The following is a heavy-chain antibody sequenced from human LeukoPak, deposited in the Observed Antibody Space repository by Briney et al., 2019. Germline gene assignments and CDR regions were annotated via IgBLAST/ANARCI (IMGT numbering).Heavy chain of an antibody. CDR3: AKDLDIAAAGTIFVY. J-gene: IGHJ4*02. Sequence: GGSLRLSCAASGLTFSSYVMSWVRQAPGKGLEWVSTISGSGGSTYYADSVKGRFTISRDNSKNTLYLQMNSLRAEDTAVYYCAKDLDIAAAGTIFVYWGQGTLVTVSS. V-gene: IGHV3-23*01. CDR1: GLTFSSYV. CDR2: ISGSGGST. D-gene: IGHD6-13*01.